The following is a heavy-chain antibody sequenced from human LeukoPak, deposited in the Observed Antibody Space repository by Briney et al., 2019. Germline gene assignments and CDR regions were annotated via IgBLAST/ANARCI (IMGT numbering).Heavy chain of an antibody. J-gene: IGHJ6*02. CDR2: ISYDGSNK. CDR3: ARRGQYCSSTSCTGYYYGMDV. CDR1: GFTFSSYA. V-gene: IGHV3-30-3*01. D-gene: IGHD2-2*01. Sequence: GRSLRLSCAASGFTFSSYAMHSVRQAPGKGLEWVAVISYDGSNKYYADSVKGRFTISGDNSKNTLYLQMNSLRAEDTAVYYCARRGQYCSSTSCTGYYYGMDVWGQGTTVTVSS.